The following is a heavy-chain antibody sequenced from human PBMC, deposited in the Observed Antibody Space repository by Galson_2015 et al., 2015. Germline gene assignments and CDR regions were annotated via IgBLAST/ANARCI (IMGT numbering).Heavy chain of an antibody. CDR2: ISGSGGST. Sequence: SLRLSCAASGFTFSSYAMHWVRQAPGKGLEWVSAISGSGGSTYYADSVKGRFTISRDNSKNTLYLQMNSLRAEDTAVYYCAKVPHGFKKVQLERGGGYYGMDVWGQGTTVTVSS. CDR1: GFTFSSYA. J-gene: IGHJ6*02. D-gene: IGHD1-1*01. CDR3: AKVPHGFKKVQLERGGGYYGMDV. V-gene: IGHV3-23*01.